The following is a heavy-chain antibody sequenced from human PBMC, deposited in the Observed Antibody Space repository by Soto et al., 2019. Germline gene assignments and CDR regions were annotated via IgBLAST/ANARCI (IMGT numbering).Heavy chain of an antibody. CDR1: GGTFSPYT. Sequence: QVQLVQSGAEVKKPGSSVKVSCKASGGTFSPYTINWVRQAPGHGLEWMGRIIPFHGVTNYAQTFQARVTITADKSTSTAYMELSGLRFEDTALYYCTRDWEITVSTWSFGGFWGRGTLVTVSS. CDR2: IIPFHGVT. D-gene: IGHD3-10*01. J-gene: IGHJ4*02. V-gene: IGHV1-69*08. CDR3: TRDWEITVSTWSFGGF.